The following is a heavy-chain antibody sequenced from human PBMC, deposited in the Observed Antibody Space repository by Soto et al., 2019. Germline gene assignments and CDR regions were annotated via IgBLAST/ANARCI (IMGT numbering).Heavy chain of an antibody. CDR1: GASISNYY. V-gene: IGHV4-59*01. CDR3: ARNFDPYYFGLDV. J-gene: IGHJ6*02. CDR2: IYYSGVI. D-gene: IGHD3-10*01. Sequence: SETLSLTCSVSGASISNYYWSWIRQPPGKGLEWIGYIYYSGVIKYNPSLKSRVTVSVDTSKNQFSLRLRSVTAADTAVYYCARNFDPYYFGLDVWGQGTTITVSS.